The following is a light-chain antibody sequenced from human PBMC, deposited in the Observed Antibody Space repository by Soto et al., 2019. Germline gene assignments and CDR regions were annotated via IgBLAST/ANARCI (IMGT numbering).Light chain of an antibody. V-gene: IGKV3-20*01. CDR3: QQFGSSIPHT. J-gene: IGKJ2*01. CDR1: QVIGSRY. CDR2: GAS. Sequence: EIVMTQSPGTLSLSPGERATISCRASQVIGSRYLAWYHQKPGQAPRLLIYGASSRATGIPERFSGSGSGTDFTLTISRLEPEDFGVYYCQQFGSSIPHTFGQGTKLEIK.